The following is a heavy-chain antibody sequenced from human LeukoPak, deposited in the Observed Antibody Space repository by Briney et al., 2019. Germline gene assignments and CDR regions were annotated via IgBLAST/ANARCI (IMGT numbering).Heavy chain of an antibody. Sequence: GALRLSCAASGFTFSRYWMSWVRQAPGKGLEWVANVKQDGSEKDYVDSVKGRFTISRDNAKNSLYLQMNSLRAEDTAVYYCSRDSLSSCGGDCYSGLDVWGQGTTVTVSS. CDR2: VKQDGSEK. D-gene: IGHD2-21*02. J-gene: IGHJ6*02. V-gene: IGHV3-7*01. CDR3: SRDSLSSCGGDCYSGLDV. CDR1: GFTFSRYW.